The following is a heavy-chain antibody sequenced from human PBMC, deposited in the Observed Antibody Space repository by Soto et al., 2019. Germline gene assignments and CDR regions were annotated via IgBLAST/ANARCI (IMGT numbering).Heavy chain of an antibody. J-gene: IGHJ6*03. CDR2: FDPEDGET. Sequence: ASVKVSCKVSGYTLTELSMHWVRQAPGKGLEWMGGFDPEDGETIYAQKFQGRVTMTEDTSTDTAYMELSSLRSEDTAVYYCATGVMVYYYMDVWGKGTTVTVSS. CDR3: ATGVMVYYYMDV. CDR1: GYTLTELS. D-gene: IGHD3-16*01. V-gene: IGHV1-24*01.